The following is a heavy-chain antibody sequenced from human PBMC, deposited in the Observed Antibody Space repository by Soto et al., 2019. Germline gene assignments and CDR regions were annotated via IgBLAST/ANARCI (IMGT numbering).Heavy chain of an antibody. CDR1: GYTLTSYW. D-gene: IGHD2-2*01. V-gene: IGHV5-51*01. CDR3: ARREGFGRTSSYDFDY. J-gene: IGHJ4*02. Sequence: PGESLKISCKGSGYTLTSYWIAWVRQMPGKGLEWMGIIYPGDSDTRYSPSFQGQVTISADKSISTAYLQWSSLKASDTAMYYCARREGFGRTSSYDFDYWGQGTVVTVSS. CDR2: IYPGDSDT.